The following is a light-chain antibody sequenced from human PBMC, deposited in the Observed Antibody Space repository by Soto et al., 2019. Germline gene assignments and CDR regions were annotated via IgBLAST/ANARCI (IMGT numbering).Light chain of an antibody. J-gene: IGKJ1*01. Sequence: EIVLTQSPGTLSLSPGERATLSCRASQSVSSSYLAWYQQKPGQAPRLLIYGATSRATGIPDRFSGSGSGTGFTLTISRLEPEEFAVYYCQKYGSSPLTFGQATKVEIQ. CDR1: QSVSSSY. CDR3: QKYGSSPLT. V-gene: IGKV3-20*01. CDR2: GAT.